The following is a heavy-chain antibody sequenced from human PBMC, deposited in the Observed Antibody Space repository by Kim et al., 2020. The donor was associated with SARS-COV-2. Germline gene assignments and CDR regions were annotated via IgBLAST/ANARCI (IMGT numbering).Heavy chain of an antibody. CDR3: ARGLMMALDY. D-gene: IGHD3-16*01. J-gene: IGHJ4*02. Sequence: NYNPTLKSRVTISVDTSKNQFSRKLSSVTAADTAVYYCARGLMMALDYWGQGTLVIVSS. V-gene: IGHV4-34*01.